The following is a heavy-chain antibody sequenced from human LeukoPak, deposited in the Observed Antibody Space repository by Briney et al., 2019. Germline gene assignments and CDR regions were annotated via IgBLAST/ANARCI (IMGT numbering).Heavy chain of an antibody. J-gene: IGHJ4*02. Sequence: ASVKVSCKASGYTFTSYDINWVRQATGQGLEWMGWMNPNSGNTGYAQKFQGRVTMTRNTSISTAYMELGSLRSEDTAVYYCARDGDYGPFTDSWGQGTLVTVSS. CDR3: ARDGDYGPFTDS. D-gene: IGHD4-17*01. CDR1: GYTFTSYD. CDR2: MNPNSGNT. V-gene: IGHV1-8*01.